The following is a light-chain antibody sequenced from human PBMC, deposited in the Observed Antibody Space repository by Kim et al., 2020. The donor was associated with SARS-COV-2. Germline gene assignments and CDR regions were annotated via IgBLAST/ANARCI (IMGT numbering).Light chain of an antibody. CDR2: DAS. J-gene: IGKJ2*01. Sequence: SASVEDRVTITCRASQGISNYLAWYQQKPGKVPKLLIHDASTLRSGVPSRFSGSGSGTDFTLTISSLQPEDVATYYCQKYNSVPYTFGQGTKLEI. V-gene: IGKV1-27*01. CDR1: QGISNY. CDR3: QKYNSVPYT.